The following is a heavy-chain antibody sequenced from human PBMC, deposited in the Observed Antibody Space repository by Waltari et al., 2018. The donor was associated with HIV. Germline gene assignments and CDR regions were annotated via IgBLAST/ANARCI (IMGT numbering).Heavy chain of an antibody. CDR3: ARGVYSLAVAGTTFDY. J-gene: IGHJ4*02. Sequence: QVQLQQWGAGLLKPSETLSLTCAVYGGSFSGHYWSWIRKTPTKGLEWIGEINHSGTTNYTPSLKSRLTLSLDTSKNQFSLSLTSMTAADAGIYYCARGVYSLAVAGTTFDYWGQGTFVTVSS. V-gene: IGHV4-34*02. D-gene: IGHD6-19*01. CDR1: GGSFSGHY. CDR2: INHSGTT.